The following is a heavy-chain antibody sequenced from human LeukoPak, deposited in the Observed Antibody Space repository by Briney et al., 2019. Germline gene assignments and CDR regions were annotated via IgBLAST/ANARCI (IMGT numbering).Heavy chain of an antibody. CDR1: GYTFTGYY. D-gene: IGHD3-16*01. Sequence: ASVKVSCKASGYTFTGYYTHWVRQAPGQGLEWMGWINPKSGGTNYAEKFQGRVTMTRDTSISTAYMELSRLRSDDTAVYYCARVSVGGYYMDVWGKGTTVTISS. CDR3: ARVSVGGYYMDV. V-gene: IGHV1-2*02. CDR2: INPKSGGT. J-gene: IGHJ6*03.